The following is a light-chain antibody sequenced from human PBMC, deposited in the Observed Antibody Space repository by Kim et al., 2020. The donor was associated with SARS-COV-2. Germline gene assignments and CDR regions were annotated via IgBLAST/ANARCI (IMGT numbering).Light chain of an antibody. CDR2: DAS. Sequence: LSQGKTAPISGMASKSVSSNLALYQQKPVQAPRLLIYDASSRATGIPARFSGSGSGTDFTLTISSLEPEDFAVYYCQQRGNGPITFGQGTRLEIK. CDR1: KSVSSN. V-gene: IGKV3-11*01. J-gene: IGKJ5*01. CDR3: QQRGNGPIT.